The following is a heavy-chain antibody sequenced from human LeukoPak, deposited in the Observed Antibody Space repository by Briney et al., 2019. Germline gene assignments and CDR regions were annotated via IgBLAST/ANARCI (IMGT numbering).Heavy chain of an antibody. J-gene: IGHJ4*02. CDR3: AKGDSTGYYYHYGYYFDY. Sequence: GGSLRLSCAASGFTFSSNYISWVGQAPGKGREWGSVIYSGGSTYYADSVKGRFTISRDNSKNTLFLQMNSLRAEDTAVCYCAKGDSTGYYYHYGYYFDYWGQGTLVTVSS. CDR1: GFTFSSNY. D-gene: IGHD3-22*01. V-gene: IGHV3-53*05. CDR2: IYSGGST.